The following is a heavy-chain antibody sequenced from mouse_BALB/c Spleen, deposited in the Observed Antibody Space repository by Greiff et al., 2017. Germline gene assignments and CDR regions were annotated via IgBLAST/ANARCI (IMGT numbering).Heavy chain of an antibody. Sequence: EVKLVESGGGLVKPGGSLKLSCAASGFTFSSYTMSWVRQTPEKRLEWVATISSGGGNTYYPDSVKGRFTISRDNAKNNLYLQMSSLRSEDTALYYCAREDGNYWFAYWGQGTLVTVSA. CDR2: ISSGGGNT. J-gene: IGHJ3*01. CDR1: GFTFSSYT. CDR3: AREDGNYWFAY. D-gene: IGHD2-1*01. V-gene: IGHV5-9*03.